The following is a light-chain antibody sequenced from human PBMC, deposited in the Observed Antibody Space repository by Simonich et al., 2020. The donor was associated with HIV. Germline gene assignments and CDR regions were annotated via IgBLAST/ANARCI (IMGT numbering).Light chain of an antibody. CDR1: QVISSY. CDR3: LQDYNLYT. Sequence: IQLTQSPSFLSASVGDRVTIPCRASQVISSYLAWYQQKPGKAPKLLIYAASTLQSGVPSRFSGSGSGTEFTLTISSLQPEDLATYYCLQDYNLYTFGQGTKLEIK. J-gene: IGKJ2*01. CDR2: AAS. V-gene: IGKV1-9*01.